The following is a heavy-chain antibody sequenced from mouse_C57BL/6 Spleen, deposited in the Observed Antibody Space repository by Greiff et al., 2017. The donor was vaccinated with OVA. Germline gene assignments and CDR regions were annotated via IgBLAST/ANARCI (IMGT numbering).Heavy chain of an antibody. Sequence: VQLQQSGAELVRPGTSVKLSCKASGYTFTSYWMHWVKQRPGQGLEWIGVIDPSDSYTNYNQKFKGKATLTVDTSSSTAYMQLSSLTSEDSAVYYCARIGRSTAAYWGQGTLVTVSA. CDR1: GYTFTSYW. CDR3: ARIGRSTAAY. J-gene: IGHJ3*01. CDR2: IDPSDSYT. D-gene: IGHD1-2*01. V-gene: IGHV1-59*01.